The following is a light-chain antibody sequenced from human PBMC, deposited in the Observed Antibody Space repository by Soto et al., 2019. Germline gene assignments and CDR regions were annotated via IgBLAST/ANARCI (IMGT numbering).Light chain of an antibody. CDR3: QQYVTSTRGFT. Sequence: EIVLTQSPGTLSLSPGERATLSCRASQSISSSYLTWYQQKPGQAPRLLIYGASSRATGIPDRFSGSGYETDFTLTISRLEPEDFAVYYCQQYVTSTRGFTFGPGTKVDIK. CDR1: QSISSSY. V-gene: IGKV3-20*01. J-gene: IGKJ3*01. CDR2: GAS.